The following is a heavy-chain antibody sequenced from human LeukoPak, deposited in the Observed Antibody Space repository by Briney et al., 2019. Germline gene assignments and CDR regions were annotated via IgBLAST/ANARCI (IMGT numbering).Heavy chain of an antibody. CDR2: IIPIFGTA. CDR3: ARDRPDDVLSRVATPLDVYYGMDV. D-gene: IGHD5-12*01. J-gene: IGHJ6*04. V-gene: IGHV1-69*05. CDR1: GGTFSSYA. Sequence: SVKVSCKASGGTFSSYAISWVRQAPGQGLEWIGGIIPIFGTANYAQKFQGRVTITTDESTSTDNMELSSLRSEDTAVYYCARDRPDDVLSRVATPLDVYYGMDVWGKGTAVTVSS.